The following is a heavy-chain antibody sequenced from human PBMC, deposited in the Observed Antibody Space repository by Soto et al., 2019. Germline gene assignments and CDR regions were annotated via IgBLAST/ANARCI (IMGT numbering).Heavy chain of an antibody. J-gene: IGHJ2*01. V-gene: IGHV1-24*01. CDR3: ATFSPHENDYGDYVWYFDL. D-gene: IGHD4-17*01. CDR1: GYTLTELS. Sequence: QVQLVQSGAEVKKPGASVKVSCKVSGYTLTELSMHWVRQAPGKGLEWMGGFDPEDGETIYAQKFQGRVTMTEDTSTDTAYMELSSLRSEDTAVYYCATFSPHENDYGDYVWYFDLWGRGTLVTVSS. CDR2: FDPEDGET.